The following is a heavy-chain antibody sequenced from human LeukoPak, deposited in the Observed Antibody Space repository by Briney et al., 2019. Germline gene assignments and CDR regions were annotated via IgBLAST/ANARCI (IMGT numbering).Heavy chain of an antibody. D-gene: IGHD6-13*01. CDR1: GFTFSSYS. Sequence: GGSLRVSCAASGFTFSSYSMNWVRQAPGKGVEWVSAISGSGGSTYYADSVKGRFTISRDNSKNTLYLQMNSLRAEDTAVYYCAKGLRHSSSWYWDYWGQGTLVTVSS. CDR2: ISGSGGST. V-gene: IGHV3-23*01. CDR3: AKGLRHSSSWYWDY. J-gene: IGHJ4*02.